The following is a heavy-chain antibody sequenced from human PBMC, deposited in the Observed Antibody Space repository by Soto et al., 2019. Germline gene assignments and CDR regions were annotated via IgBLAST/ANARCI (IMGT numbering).Heavy chain of an antibody. CDR3: ARTYDILTGAIDY. CDR2: IIPILGIA. Sequence: QVQLVQSGAEVKKPGSSVKVSCKASGGTFSSYTISWVRQAPGQGLEWMGRIIPILGIANYAQKFQGRVTITAAKSRSTDYMELSSLRSEDTAVYYCARTYDILTGAIDYWGQGTLVTVSS. J-gene: IGHJ4*02. D-gene: IGHD3-9*01. CDR1: GGTFSSYT. V-gene: IGHV1-69*02.